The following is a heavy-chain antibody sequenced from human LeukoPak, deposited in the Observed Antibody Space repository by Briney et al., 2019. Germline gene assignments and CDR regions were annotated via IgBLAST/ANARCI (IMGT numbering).Heavy chain of an antibody. CDR3: ARDNSVGDSAWWFDP. D-gene: IGHD5-12*01. V-gene: IGHV1-46*01. J-gene: IGHJ5*02. Sequence: ASVKVSCKASGYTFTNNFMHWVRQAPGQGLEWMGIINPSGDNTWYAQKFQGRVTMTRDMATSTDYMEVSSLRSEDTAVYYCARDNSVGDSAWWFDPWGQGTLVTVSS. CDR2: INPSGDNT. CDR1: GYTFTNNF.